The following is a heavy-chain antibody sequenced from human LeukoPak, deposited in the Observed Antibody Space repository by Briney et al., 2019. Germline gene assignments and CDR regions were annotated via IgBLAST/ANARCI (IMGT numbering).Heavy chain of an antibody. CDR2: IKPDGSGE. CDR3: SSYSSSWGGLNWFDP. CDR1: GFSFSSYW. Sequence: GGSLRLSCAASGFSFSSYWMSWVRQVPGKGLEWVANIKPDGSGEYYLDSVKGRFTISRDNAKNSLYLQMNRLRAEDTAVYYCSSYSSSWGGLNWFDPWGQGTLVTVSS. D-gene: IGHD6-13*01. V-gene: IGHV3-7*03. J-gene: IGHJ5*02.